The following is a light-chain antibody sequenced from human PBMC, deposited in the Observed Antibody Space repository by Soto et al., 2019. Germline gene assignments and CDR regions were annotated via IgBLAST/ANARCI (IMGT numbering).Light chain of an antibody. Sequence: DIQMTQSPSTLSASVGDSVTITGRASQSVTASLAWYQQKPGEAAKRRIDDVSKLGTGVPSRFSGSGSGPEFSLTLRSLQPDDFATYYCQQYDYSRTVGQGTTV. CDR2: DVS. CDR1: QSVTAS. CDR3: QQYDYSRT. J-gene: IGKJ1*01. V-gene: IGKV1-5*01.